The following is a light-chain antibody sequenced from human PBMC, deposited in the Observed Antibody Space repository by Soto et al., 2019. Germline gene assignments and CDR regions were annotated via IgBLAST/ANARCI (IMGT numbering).Light chain of an antibody. Sequence: EIVMTQSPATLSVSPGERATLSCRASQGVSSNLAWYQQKPGQAPRLLIYGASTRATSIPARFSGSGSGTEFTPTISSLQSEDFAVYYCQQYNNWPLTFGGGAKVEIK. CDR2: GAS. CDR1: QGVSSN. CDR3: QQYNNWPLT. J-gene: IGKJ4*01. V-gene: IGKV3-15*01.